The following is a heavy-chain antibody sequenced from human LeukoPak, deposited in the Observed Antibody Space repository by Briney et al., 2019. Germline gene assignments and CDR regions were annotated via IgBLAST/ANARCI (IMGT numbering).Heavy chain of an antibody. CDR1: GFTFSSYG. J-gene: IGHJ5*02. CDR3: AKGPTPLSSRGWIDP. V-gene: IGHV3-30*02. D-gene: IGHD6-13*01. Sequence: GGSLRLSCAASGFTFSSYGIHWVRQAPGKGLEWVTFIPYDGLNRIYADSVEGRFTVSRDNSKNTVYLQMNSLRPEDTAVYYCAKGPTPLSSRGWIDPWGQGTLVTVSS. CDR2: IPYDGLNR.